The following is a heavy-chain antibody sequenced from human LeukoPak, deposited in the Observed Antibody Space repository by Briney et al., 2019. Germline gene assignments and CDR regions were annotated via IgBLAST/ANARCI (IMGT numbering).Heavy chain of an antibody. Sequence: SETLSLTCTVSGGSISSGSYYWSWIRQPAGKGLEWIGRIYTSGSTNYNPSLKSRVTISVDKSKNQFSLKVSSVTAADTAVYFCARRRIDWLFDYWGQGTLVTVSS. CDR3: ARRRIDWLFDY. D-gene: IGHD3-9*01. V-gene: IGHV4-61*02. J-gene: IGHJ4*02. CDR1: GGSISSGSYY. CDR2: IYTSGST.